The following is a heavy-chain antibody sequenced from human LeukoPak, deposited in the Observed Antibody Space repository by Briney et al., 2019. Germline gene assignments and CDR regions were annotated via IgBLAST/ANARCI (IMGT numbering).Heavy chain of an antibody. V-gene: IGHV3-21*04. Sequence: PGGSLRLSCAASGFTFNTYSMNWVRQAPGKGLEWVSSISSSSSYIYYADSVKGRFTISRDNSKNTLYLQMNSLRAEDTAVYYCAKDIFQWESYFDNWFDPWGQGTLVTVSS. CDR1: GFTFNTYS. D-gene: IGHD2/OR15-2a*01. CDR2: ISSSSSYI. J-gene: IGHJ5*02. CDR3: AKDIFQWESYFDNWFDP.